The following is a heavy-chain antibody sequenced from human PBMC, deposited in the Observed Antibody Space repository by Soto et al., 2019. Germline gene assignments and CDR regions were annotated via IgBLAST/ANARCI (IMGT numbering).Heavy chain of an antibody. J-gene: IGHJ4*02. CDR1: GYTFTSYY. CDR3: ARAELQLLRDPYFDY. D-gene: IGHD2-2*01. V-gene: IGHV1-46*01. CDR2: INPSGGSA. Sequence: GASVKVSCKASGYTFTSYYMHWVRQAPGQGLEWMGIINPSGGSASYAQKFQGRVTMTRDTSTSTVYMELSSLRSEDTAVYYCARAELQLLRDPYFDYWGQGTLVTVSS.